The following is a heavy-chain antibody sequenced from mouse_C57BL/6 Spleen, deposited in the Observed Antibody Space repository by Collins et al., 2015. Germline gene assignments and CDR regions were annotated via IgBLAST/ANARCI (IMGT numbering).Heavy chain of an antibody. J-gene: IGHJ3*01. D-gene: IGHD1-2*01. CDR2: IYPSDSYT. V-gene: IGHV1-69*02. Sequence: QVQLQQPGAELVRPGASVKLSCKASGYTFTSYWINWVKQRPGQGLEWIGNIYPSDSYTNYNQKFKDKATLTVDKSSSTAYMQLSSPTSEDSAVYYCTRGGPTTAKFAYWGQGTLVTVSA. CDR1: GYTFTSYW. CDR3: TRGGPTTAKFAY.